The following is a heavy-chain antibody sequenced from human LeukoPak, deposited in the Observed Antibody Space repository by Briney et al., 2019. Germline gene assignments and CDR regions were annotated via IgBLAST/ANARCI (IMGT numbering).Heavy chain of an antibody. D-gene: IGHD5-12*01. CDR2: ISPNGDNT. J-gene: IGHJ4*02. V-gene: IGHV3-64D*06. Sequence: GGSLRLSCSASGFRFSAYAMHWVRQAPGKGLEYVSAISPNGDNTYYADSVRGRFSISRDNTKNTLYLQMNSLRPEDTAVYYCVPKGNDGYWGQGTLVTVSS. CDR1: GFRFSAYA. CDR3: VPKGNDGY.